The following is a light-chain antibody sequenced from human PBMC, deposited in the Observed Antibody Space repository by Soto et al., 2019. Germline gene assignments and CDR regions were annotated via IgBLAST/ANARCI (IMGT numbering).Light chain of an antibody. CDR3: PQYNSYPYT. V-gene: IGKV1-5*03. CDR1: QSIGTW. Sequence: DIQMTQSPSTLSASVGDRVTITCRASQSIGTWLAWYQQEPGKDPNLLIYKASKSQSGVPSRFIGSGSGTDFTLTTSTLQTDDFATDYCPQYNSYPYTFGQGTKLEIK. J-gene: IGKJ2*01. CDR2: KAS.